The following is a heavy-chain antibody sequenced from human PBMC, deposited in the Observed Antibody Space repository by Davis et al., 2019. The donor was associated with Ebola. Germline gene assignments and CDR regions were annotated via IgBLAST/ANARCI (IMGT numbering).Heavy chain of an antibody. CDR2: IIPIFGTA. CDR3: ARWSGYGDYYYYYYGMDV. CDR1: GGTFSSYA. D-gene: IGHD4-17*01. J-gene: IGHJ6*02. Sequence: SVKVSCKASGGTFSSYAISWVRQAPGQGLEWMGGIIPIFGTANYAQKFQGRVTITADKSTSTAYMELSSLGSEDTAVHYCARWSGYGDYYYYYYGMDVWGQGTTVTVSS. V-gene: IGHV1-69*06.